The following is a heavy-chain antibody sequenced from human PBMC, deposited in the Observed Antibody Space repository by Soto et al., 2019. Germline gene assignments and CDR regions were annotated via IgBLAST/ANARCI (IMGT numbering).Heavy chain of an antibody. V-gene: IGHV3-23*01. J-gene: IGHJ4*02. D-gene: IGHD5-18*01. CDR3: AKSPYSYGYVHDY. CDR1: GFTVTTYA. CDR2: ISDSGGGT. Sequence: GGSLRLSCAASGFTVTTYAMSWVRQAPGKGLEWVSTISDSGGGTYYADSVKGRFTISRDTSKNTLSLQMNGLRAEDTAVYYCAKSPYSYGYVHDYWGQGTPVTVSS.